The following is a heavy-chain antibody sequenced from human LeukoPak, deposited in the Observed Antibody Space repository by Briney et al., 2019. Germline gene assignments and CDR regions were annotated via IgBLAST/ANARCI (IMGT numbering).Heavy chain of an antibody. V-gene: IGHV4-39*01. CDR1: GGSISSSSYY. CDR2: IYYSGST. D-gene: IGHD3-22*01. CDR3: ARQSTYYYDSSGYLHY. J-gene: IGHJ4*02. Sequence: SETLSLTCTVSGGSISSSSYYWGWIRQPPGKGLEWIGSIYYSGSTYYNPSLKSRVTISVYTSKNQFSLKLSSVTAADTAVYYCARQSTYYYDSSGYLHYWGQGTLVTVSS.